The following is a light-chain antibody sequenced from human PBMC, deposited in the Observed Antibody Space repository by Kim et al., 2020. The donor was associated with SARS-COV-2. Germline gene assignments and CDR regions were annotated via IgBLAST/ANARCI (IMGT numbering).Light chain of an antibody. CDR2: GAS. CDR1: QSVSSSY. CDR3: QQYGSSPWT. J-gene: IGKJ1*01. V-gene: IGKV3-20*01. Sequence: SPGERATLSCRASQSVSSSYLAGYQQKPGQAPRLLIYGASSRATGIPDRFSGRGSGTDFTLTISRLEPEDLAVYYCQQYGSSPWTFGQGTKVDIK.